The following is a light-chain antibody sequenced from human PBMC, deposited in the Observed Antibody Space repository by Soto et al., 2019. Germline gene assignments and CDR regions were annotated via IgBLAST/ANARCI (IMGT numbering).Light chain of an antibody. CDR1: QSLLHSNGYNY. Sequence: DIVMTQSPLSLPVTPGEPASISCRSSQSLLHSNGYNYLDWYMQKPGQSPQLLIYLGSNRASGVPDRFSGSGSGTEFTLDISKVEAEDVGVYYCMQPLQTSPTFGQGTRLEIK. CDR3: MQPLQTSPT. J-gene: IGKJ5*01. CDR2: LGS. V-gene: IGKV2-28*01.